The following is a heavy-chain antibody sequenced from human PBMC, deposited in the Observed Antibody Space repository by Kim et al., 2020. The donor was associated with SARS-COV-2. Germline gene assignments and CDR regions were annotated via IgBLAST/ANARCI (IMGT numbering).Heavy chain of an antibody. D-gene: IGHD2-2*01. CDR1: GFTFSTYW. J-gene: IGHJ6*03. Sequence: GGSLRLSCAASGFTFSTYWMYWVRQAPGKGLVWVSRINSDGSSTNYADSVKGRFTISRDNAKNTLYLQMNSLRAEVTAVYYCARQSSTSCSCYYMDVWGKGNTVTVSS. CDR3: ARQSSTSCSCYYMDV. V-gene: IGHV3-74*01. CDR2: INSDGSST.